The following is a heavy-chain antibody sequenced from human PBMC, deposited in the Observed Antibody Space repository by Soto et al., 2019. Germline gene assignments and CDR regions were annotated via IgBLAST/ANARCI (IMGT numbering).Heavy chain of an antibody. CDR2: IYHSGST. CDR3: ARRRAVDYYYDSSGQGYFDL. CDR1: GGSISSSNW. Sequence: QVQLQESGPGLVKPSGTLSLTCAVSGGSISSSNWWSWVRQPPGKGLEWIGEIYHSGSTNYNPSLKSRVTISVDKSKNQFSLKLSSVTAADTAVYYCARRRAVDYYYDSSGQGYFDLWGRGTLVTVSS. J-gene: IGHJ2*01. D-gene: IGHD3-22*01. V-gene: IGHV4-4*02.